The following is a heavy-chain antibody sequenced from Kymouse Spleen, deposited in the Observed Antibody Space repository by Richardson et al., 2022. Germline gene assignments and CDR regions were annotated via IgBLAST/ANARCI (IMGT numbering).Heavy chain of an antibody. D-gene: IGHD3-10*01. Sequence: QVQLQESGPGLVKPSGTLSLTCAVSGGSISSSNWWSWVRQPPGKGLEWIGEIYHSGSTNYNPSLKSRVTISVDKSKNQFSLKLSSVTAADTAVYYCAREGDYYGSGSFHVDIVARGYYGMDVWGQGTTVTVSS. CDR3: AREGDYYGSGSFHVDIVARGYYGMDV. V-gene: IGHV4-4*02. CDR1: GGSISSSNW. J-gene: IGHJ6*02. CDR2: IYHSGST.